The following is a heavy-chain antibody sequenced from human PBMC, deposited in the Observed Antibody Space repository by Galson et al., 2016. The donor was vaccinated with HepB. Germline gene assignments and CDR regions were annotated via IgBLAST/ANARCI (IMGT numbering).Heavy chain of an antibody. CDR2: IIPIFDTA. CDR3: ARDTMVRGAALDY. CDR1: GDTFNNYA. V-gene: IGHV1-69*13. Sequence: SVKVSCKASGDTFNNYAISWVRQAPGQGPEWIGGIIPIFDTAKYAQKFQGRVTITADESTYTAYMELSSPTSEDTALYYCARDTMVRGAALDYWGQGTLVTVSS. J-gene: IGHJ4*02. D-gene: IGHD3-10*01.